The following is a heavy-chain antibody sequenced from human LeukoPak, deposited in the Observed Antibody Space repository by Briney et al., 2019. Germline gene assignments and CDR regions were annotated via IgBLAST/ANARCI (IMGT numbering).Heavy chain of an antibody. Sequence: GGSLRLARAASGFTFSDYGMHWARQAPGKWLEWVAVIWYDGSKDYYTDSVEGRFTIARDNSKNTLFLQMNSLRVEDTDVYYCARGGFGEAAAFDYWGQGTLVTVSS. CDR1: GFTFSDYG. D-gene: IGHD2-2*01. V-gene: IGHV3-33*01. CDR3: ARGGFGEAAAFDY. J-gene: IGHJ4*02. CDR2: IWYDGSKD.